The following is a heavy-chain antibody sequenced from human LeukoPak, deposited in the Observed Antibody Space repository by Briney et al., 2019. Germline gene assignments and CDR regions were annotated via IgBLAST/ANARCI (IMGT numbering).Heavy chain of an antibody. CDR3: ARDSPIARGWYYFDY. Sequence: GRSLSLSCAASGFTFSSYAMHWVRQARGKGLEGVAVISYDGSKKYYADSVNVRFPISRHNSTNTLYLQMNSLRAEDTAVYYCARDSPIARGWYYFDYWGQGTLVTVSS. D-gene: IGHD6-19*01. J-gene: IGHJ4*02. CDR1: GFTFSSYA. V-gene: IGHV3-30*04. CDR2: ISYDGSKK.